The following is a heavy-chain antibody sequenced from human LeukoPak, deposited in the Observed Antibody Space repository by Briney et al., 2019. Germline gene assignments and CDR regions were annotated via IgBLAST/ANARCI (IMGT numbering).Heavy chain of an antibody. Sequence: PSETLSLTCAVYGGSFSGYYWSWIRQPPGKGLEWIGEINHSGSTNYNPSLKSRVTVSVDTSKNHFSLKLSSVTAADTAVYYCASSTAAAGTFDYWGQGTLVTVSS. D-gene: IGHD6-13*01. CDR1: GGSFSGYY. V-gene: IGHV4-34*01. CDR3: ASSTAAAGTFDY. J-gene: IGHJ4*02. CDR2: INHSGST.